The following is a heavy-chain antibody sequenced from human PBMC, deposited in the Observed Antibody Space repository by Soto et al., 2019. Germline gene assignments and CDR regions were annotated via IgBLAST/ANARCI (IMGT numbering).Heavy chain of an antibody. CDR1: GYSFTSYW. Sequence: PGESLKISCKGSGYSFTSYWIGWVRQMPGKGLEWMGIIYPGDSDTRYSPSFQGQVTISADKSISTAYLQWSSLKASDTAMYYCARHSVHSSGPELYYCGMDVWGQGTTVTVSS. D-gene: IGHD6-19*01. CDR2: IYPGDSDT. J-gene: IGHJ6*02. CDR3: ARHSVHSSGPELYYCGMDV. V-gene: IGHV5-51*01.